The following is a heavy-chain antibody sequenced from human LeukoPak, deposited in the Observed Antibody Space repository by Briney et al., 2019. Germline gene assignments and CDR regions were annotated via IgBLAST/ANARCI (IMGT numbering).Heavy chain of an antibody. CDR1: GYTFTGYY. J-gene: IGHJ4*02. D-gene: IGHD6-19*01. Sequence: EASVKVSCKASGYTFTGYYMHWVRQAPGQGLEWMGWINPNSGGTNYAQKFQGRVTMTRDTSISTAYMELSRLRSDDTAVYYCARGRKSSYSSGQSFDYWGQGTLVTVSS. CDR2: INPNSGGT. V-gene: IGHV1-2*02. CDR3: ARGRKSSYSSGQSFDY.